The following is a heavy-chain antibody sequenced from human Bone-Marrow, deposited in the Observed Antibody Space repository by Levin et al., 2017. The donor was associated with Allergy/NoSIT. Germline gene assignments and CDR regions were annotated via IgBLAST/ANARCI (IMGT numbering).Heavy chain of an antibody. CDR2: TYYRSKWYN. J-gene: IGHJ4*02. D-gene: IGHD1-1*01. Sequence: SQTLSLTCAISGDRVSSNSAAWNWIRQSPSRGLEWLGRTYYRSKWYNDYAVSVKSRITINPDTSKNQFSLQLNSVTPEDTAVYYCARENQGLWLERTYYFDYWGQGTLVTVSS. CDR1: GDRVSSNSAA. CDR3: ARENQGLWLERTYYFDY. V-gene: IGHV6-1*01.